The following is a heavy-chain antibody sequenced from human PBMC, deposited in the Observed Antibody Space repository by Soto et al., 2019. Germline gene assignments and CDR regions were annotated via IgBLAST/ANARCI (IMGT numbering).Heavy chain of an antibody. CDR1: CYSISSGYY. CDR3: ARDTGMAAAGSEY. CDR2: IYHSGST. V-gene: IGHV4-38-2*01. J-gene: IGHJ4*02. D-gene: IGHD6-13*01. Sequence: PSETLSLTCAVSCYSISSGYYWGWIRQPPGKGLEWIGSIYHSGSTYYNPSLKSRLTISVETSKQQVSLKLTSLTAADTAVYHCARDTGMAAAGSEYCGPVTLVTV.